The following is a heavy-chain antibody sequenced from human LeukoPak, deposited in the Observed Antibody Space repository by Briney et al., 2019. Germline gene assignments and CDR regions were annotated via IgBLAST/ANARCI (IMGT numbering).Heavy chain of an antibody. CDR1: GFTFSDYY. CDR2: ISGSSSNT. J-gene: IGHJ5*02. D-gene: IGHD6-13*01. V-gene: IGHV3-11*03. CDR3: ARSPPHSKPRFDP. Sequence: GGSLRLSCAASGFTFSDYYMSWIRQAPGKGLEWLSYISGSSSNTDDADSVKGRFTISRDNAKNSLYLQMNSLGDEDTAVYYCARSPPHSKPRFDPWGQGTLVTVSS.